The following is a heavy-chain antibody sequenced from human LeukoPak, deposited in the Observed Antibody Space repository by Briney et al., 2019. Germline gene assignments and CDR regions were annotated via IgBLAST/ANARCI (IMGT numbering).Heavy chain of an antibody. D-gene: IGHD1-26*01. CDR2: INPNSGGT. Sequence: ASVKVSCTASVYTFTGYYMHCVCHAPRQGLEWMEWINPNSGGTNYAQNVQGRVTMARDTSISTAYMELSRLRSDDTAVYYWARAGVGASRAFDIWGQGTMVTVSS. V-gene: IGHV1-2*02. CDR3: ARAGVGASRAFDI. J-gene: IGHJ3*02. CDR1: VYTFTGYY.